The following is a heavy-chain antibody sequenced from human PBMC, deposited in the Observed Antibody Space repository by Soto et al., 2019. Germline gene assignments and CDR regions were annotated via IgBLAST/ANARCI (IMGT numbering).Heavy chain of an antibody. CDR3: ARSGYSVAWGY. V-gene: IGHV3-53*01. J-gene: IGHJ4*02. CDR1: GFLVNSAY. CDR2: INSDGST. Sequence: EVQLVESGGGLIPPGGSLRLSCAASGFLVNSAYMTWVRQAPGKGLEWLSMINSDGSTLYAESVKGRFTISRDNSKNRLDLQMNSLRAADTAMYYCARSGYSVAWGYWGQGTLVIVNS. D-gene: IGHD5-18*01.